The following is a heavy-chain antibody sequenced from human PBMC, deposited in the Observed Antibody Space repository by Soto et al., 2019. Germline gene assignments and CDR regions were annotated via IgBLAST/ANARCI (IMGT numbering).Heavy chain of an antibody. CDR1: GFPFSSYG. J-gene: IGHJ4*02. D-gene: IGHD3-22*01. CDR3: ARDYDSSGYPRYYFDY. Sequence: HVQLVESGGGVVQPGRSLRLSCAASGFPFSSYGMLWVRQAPGKGLEWVAVIWYEGSNKYDADSVKGRFTISRDNSKNTLYLQRTSLIAEDTAVYYCARDYDSSGYPRYYFDYWGQGTLFTVSS. V-gene: IGHV3-33*01. CDR2: IWYEGSNK.